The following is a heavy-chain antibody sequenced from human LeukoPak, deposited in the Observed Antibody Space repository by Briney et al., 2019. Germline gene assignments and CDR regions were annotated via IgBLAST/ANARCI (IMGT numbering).Heavy chain of an antibody. D-gene: IGHD6-19*01. J-gene: IGHJ6*03. Sequence: GGSLRLSCAASGFTFSSYSMNWVRQAPGKGLEWVSYISSSSSTIYYADSVKGRFTISRDNAKNSLYLQMNSLRAEDTAVYYCARNIAVAGRGDYMDVWGKGTTVTISS. CDR2: ISSSSSTI. CDR3: ARNIAVAGRGDYMDV. V-gene: IGHV3-48*01. CDR1: GFTFSSYS.